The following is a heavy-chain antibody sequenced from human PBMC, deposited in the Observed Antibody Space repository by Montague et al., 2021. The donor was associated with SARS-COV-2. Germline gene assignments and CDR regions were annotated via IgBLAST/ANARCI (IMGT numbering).Heavy chain of an antibody. CDR3: TRDYRSIVGDGLDI. J-gene: IGHJ3*02. CDR2: ISTSAYTT. V-gene: IGHV3-48*03. CDR1: GFTFSNYD. Sequence: SLRLSCAASGFTFSNYDMNWVRQAPGKGPEWISYISTSAYTTSYAGSVEGRFTISRDNGKNSLYLQMSSLRVEDTAVYYCTRDYRSIVGDGLDIWGQGTKVTVSS. D-gene: IGHD3-16*02.